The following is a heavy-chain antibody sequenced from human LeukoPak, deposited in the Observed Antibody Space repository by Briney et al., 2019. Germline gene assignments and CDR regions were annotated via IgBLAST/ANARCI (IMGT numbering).Heavy chain of an antibody. V-gene: IGHV4-34*01. J-gene: IGHJ4*02. CDR2: INHSGST. CDR3: ASWLAGYSSSWYDY. CDR1: GGSFSGYY. D-gene: IGHD6-13*01. Sequence: SETLSLTCTVSGGSFSGYYWSWIRQPPGKGLEWIGEINHSGSTNYNPSLKSRVTISVDTSKNQFSLKLSSVTAADTAVYYCASWLAGYSSSWYDYWGQGTLVTVSS.